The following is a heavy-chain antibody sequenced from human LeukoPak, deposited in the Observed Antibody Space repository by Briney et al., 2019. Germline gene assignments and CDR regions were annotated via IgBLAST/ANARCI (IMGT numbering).Heavy chain of an antibody. CDR1: GGTFSSYA. CDR3: ARDYYGSGSYGH. J-gene: IGHJ4*02. V-gene: IGHV1-69*13. D-gene: IGHD3-10*01. CDR2: IIPIFGTA. Sequence: ASVKVSCKASGGTFSSYAISWVRQAPGQGLERMGGIIPIFGTANYAQKFQGRVTITADESTSTAYMELSSLRSEDTAVYYCARDYYGSGSYGHWGQGTLVTVSS.